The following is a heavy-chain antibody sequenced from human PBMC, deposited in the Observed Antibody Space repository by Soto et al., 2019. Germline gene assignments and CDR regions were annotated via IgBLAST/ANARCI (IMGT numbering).Heavy chain of an antibody. V-gene: IGHV5-51*01. Sequence: GESLKISCKGSGYSFTSYWIGWVRQMPGKGLEWMGIIYPGDSDTRYSPSFQGQVTISADKSISTAYLQWSSLKASDTAMYYCARGQSSGWYYYYGMDVWGQGTTVTVSS. D-gene: IGHD6-19*01. J-gene: IGHJ6*02. CDR3: ARGQSSGWYYYYGMDV. CDR1: GYSFTSYW. CDR2: IYPGDSDT.